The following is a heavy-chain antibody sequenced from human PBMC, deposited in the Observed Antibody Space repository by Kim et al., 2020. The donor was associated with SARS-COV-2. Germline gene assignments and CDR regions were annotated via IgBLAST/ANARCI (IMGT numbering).Heavy chain of an antibody. V-gene: IGHV4-30-2*01. J-gene: IGHJ3*02. CDR2: IYHNGIT. CDR3: ARADLRRGTAFDI. CDR1: GGSISSDDSS. Sequence: SETLSLTCAVSGGSISSDDSSWAWIRQPSGKGLEWIGYIYHNGITYHNPSLQSRVTISLDNSKNQFSLRLSAVTAADTAVYYCARADLRRGTAFDIWGQG.